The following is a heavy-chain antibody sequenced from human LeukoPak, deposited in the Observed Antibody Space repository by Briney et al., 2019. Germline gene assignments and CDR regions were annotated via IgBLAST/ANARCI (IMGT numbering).Heavy chain of an antibody. CDR2: IYASGST. V-gene: IGHV4-61*02. CDR1: GGSISSSSYY. Sequence: SDTLSLTCTVSGGSISSSSYYWSWVRQPAGKGLEWIGRIYASGSTNYNPSLKSRVTISVDTSKNQLSLKLSSVTAADTAVYYCARDYGGNFGGDAFDIWGQGTMVTVSS. J-gene: IGHJ3*02. CDR3: ARDYGGNFGGDAFDI. D-gene: IGHD4-23*01.